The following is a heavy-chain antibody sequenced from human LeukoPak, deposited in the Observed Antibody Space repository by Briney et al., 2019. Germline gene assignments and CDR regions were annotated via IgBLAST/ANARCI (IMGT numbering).Heavy chain of an antibody. CDR3: ARRRCTSTSCFADY. J-gene: IGHJ4*02. CDR1: GFAFRSYG. CDR2: IKQDGIER. Sequence: QPGRSLRLSCAASGFAFRSYGIHWVRQAPGKGLEWVANIKQDGIERYYVDSVKGRFTISRDNAKNSLYLQMNSLRAEDTAVYYCARRRCTSTSCFADYWGQGTLVTVSS. D-gene: IGHD2-2*01. V-gene: IGHV3-7*01.